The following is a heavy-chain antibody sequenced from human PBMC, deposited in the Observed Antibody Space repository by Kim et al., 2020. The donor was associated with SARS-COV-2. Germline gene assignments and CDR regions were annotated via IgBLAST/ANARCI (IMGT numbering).Heavy chain of an antibody. CDR1: GFPFNYYW. CDR3: AGRRGGTHSPALDY. D-gene: IGHD1-26*01. Sequence: GESLKISCQGSGFPFNYYWIGWVRQMPGKGLEWVGIIYPGDPRTTYSPSFQGQVTISADTSISTTYLHFTSLKASDSATYSCAGRRGGTHSPALDYWG. CDR2: IYPGDPRT. J-gene: IGHJ4*01. V-gene: IGHV5-51*01.